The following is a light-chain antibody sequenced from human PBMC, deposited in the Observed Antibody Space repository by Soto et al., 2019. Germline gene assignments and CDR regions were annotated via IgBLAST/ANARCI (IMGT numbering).Light chain of an antibody. J-gene: IGKJ2*01. CDR2: GAS. V-gene: IGKV3-15*01. Sequence: EIVMTQSPATLSVSPGERATLSCRASQSVGRTLAWYQQKPGQSPRLLVYGASTRANGTPDRFSGSGSGTEITLTISSLQSEDVAVYYCQKYNQSPPYTFGQGTKVESK. CDR1: QSVGRT. CDR3: QKYNQSPPYT.